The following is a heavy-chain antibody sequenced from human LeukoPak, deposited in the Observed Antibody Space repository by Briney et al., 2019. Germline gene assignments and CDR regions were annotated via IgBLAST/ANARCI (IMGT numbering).Heavy chain of an antibody. CDR1: GYTFTGYY. Sequence: GASVKVSCKASGYTFTGYYMHWVRRAPGQGLEWMGWINPNSGGTNYAQKFQGRVTMTRDTSISTAYMELSRLRSDDTAVYYCARGPLVVRGVIYVDGWFDPWGQGTLVTVSS. D-gene: IGHD3-10*01. V-gene: IGHV1-2*02. J-gene: IGHJ5*02. CDR3: ARGPLVVRGVIYVDGWFDP. CDR2: INPNSGGT.